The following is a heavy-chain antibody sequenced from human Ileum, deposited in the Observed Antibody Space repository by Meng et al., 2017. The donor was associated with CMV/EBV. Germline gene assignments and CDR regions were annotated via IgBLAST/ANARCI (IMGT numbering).Heavy chain of an antibody. V-gene: IGHV3-30*02. D-gene: IGHD3-9*01. CDR2: ISNDRSNK. Sequence: GESLKISCVTSGIAFSTYGMHWVRPAPGKGLGWGTFISNDRSNKYYGDSVKGRFTISRDNSKNTLYLQMNSLRAEDTSVYYCVKDRGVPYYESLTGYSYFDYWGQGALVTVSS. CDR3: VKDRGVPYYESLTGYSYFDY. J-gene: IGHJ4*02. CDR1: GIAFSTYG.